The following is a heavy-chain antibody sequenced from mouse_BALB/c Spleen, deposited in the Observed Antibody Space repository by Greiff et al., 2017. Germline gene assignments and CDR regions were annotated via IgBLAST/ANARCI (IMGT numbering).Heavy chain of an antibody. CDR2: ISNGGGST. CDR1: GFTFSSYT. CDR3: ARGDYGSSYWYFDV. J-gene: IGHJ1*01. Sequence: EVQRVESGGGLVQPGGSLKLSCAASGFTFSSYTMSWVRQTPEKRLEWVAYISNGGGSTYYPDTVKGRFTISRDNAKNTLYLQMSSLKSEDTAMYYCARGDYGSSYWYFDVWGAGTTVTVSS. V-gene: IGHV5-12-2*01. D-gene: IGHD1-1*01.